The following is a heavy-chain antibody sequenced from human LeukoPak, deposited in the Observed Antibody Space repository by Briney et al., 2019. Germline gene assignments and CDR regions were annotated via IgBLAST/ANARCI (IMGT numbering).Heavy chain of an antibody. V-gene: IGHV3-15*01. D-gene: IGHD3-3*01. CDR2: IKSKTDGGTT. CDR1: GFTFSNAW. CDR3: TTDLEWLYFDY. J-gene: IGHJ4*02. Sequence: PGGSLRLSCAASGFTFSNAWMSWVRQAPGKGLEWVGRIKSKTDGGTTDYAAPVKGRFTISRDDSKDTLYLQMNSLKTEDTAVYYCTTDLEWLYFDYWGQGTLVTVSS.